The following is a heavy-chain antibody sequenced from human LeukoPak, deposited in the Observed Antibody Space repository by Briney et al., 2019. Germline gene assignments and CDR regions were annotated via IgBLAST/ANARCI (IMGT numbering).Heavy chain of an antibody. CDR3: AKAIAAPVWYFDL. V-gene: IGHV3-23*01. CDR2: ISGRGDST. D-gene: IGHD6-13*01. CDR1: GGTFSSYA. J-gene: IGHJ2*01. Sequence: ASVKVSCKASGGTFSSYAMSWVRQAPGKGLEWVSTISGRGDSTYYADSVKGRFTISRDNSRNTLYLQMNTLRAEDTAVYYCAKAIAAPVWYFDLWGRGTLVTVSS.